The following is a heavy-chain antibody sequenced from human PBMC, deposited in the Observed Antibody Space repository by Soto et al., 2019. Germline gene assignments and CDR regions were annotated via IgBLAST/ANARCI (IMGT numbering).Heavy chain of an antibody. CDR2: IYHSGST. V-gene: IGHV4-4*02. J-gene: IGHJ6*02. CDR1: YGYIVDLNC. D-gene: IGHD3-3*01. Sequence: PSQPLRLPKTVFYGYIVDLNCRRRIRQPPGKGLEWIGEIYHSGSTNYNPSLKSRVTISVDKSKNQFSLKLSSVTAADTAVYYCARDRYYDFWSGYLYYYYYYGMDVWGQGTTVTVSS. CDR3: ARDRYYDFWSGYLYYYYYYGMDV.